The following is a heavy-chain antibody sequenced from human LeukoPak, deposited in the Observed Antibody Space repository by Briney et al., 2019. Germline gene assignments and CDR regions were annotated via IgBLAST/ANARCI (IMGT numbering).Heavy chain of an antibody. CDR2: IYHSGST. V-gene: IGHV4-38-2*02. CDR3: ARAVSGWLGTDFDY. J-gene: IGHJ4*02. D-gene: IGHD6-19*01. Sequence: SETLSLTCTVSGYSISSGYYWGWIRQPPGKGLEWIGSIYHSGSTYYNPSLKSRVTISVDTSKSQFSLKLSSVTAADTAVYYCARAVSGWLGTDFDYWGQGTLVTVSS. CDR1: GYSISSGYY.